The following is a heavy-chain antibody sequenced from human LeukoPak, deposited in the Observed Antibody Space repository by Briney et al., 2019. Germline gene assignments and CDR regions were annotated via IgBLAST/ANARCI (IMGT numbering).Heavy chain of an antibody. D-gene: IGHD3-22*01. V-gene: IGHV3-48*02. CDR1: SGSLSSGNW. Sequence: ETLSLTCVVSSGSLSSGNWRSWVRQAPGKGLEWVSYISSSSGTIYYADSVKGRFTISRDNAKNSLYLQMNSLRDEDTAVYYCARQLVVVNEDYWGQGTLVTVSS. CDR2: ISSSSGTI. CDR3: ARQLVVVNEDY. J-gene: IGHJ4*02.